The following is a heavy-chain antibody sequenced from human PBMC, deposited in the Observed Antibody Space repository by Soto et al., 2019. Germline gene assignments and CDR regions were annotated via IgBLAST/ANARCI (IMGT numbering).Heavy chain of an antibody. J-gene: IGHJ4*02. CDR2: IYYSGST. Sequence: PSETLSLTCTVSGGSVSSGSYYWSWIRQPPGKGMEWIGYIYYSGSTNYKTSLKSRVTISVDTSKNQFSMKLSSVTAADTSVYYCAREAVWLQHTQFDYWGQGTLVTVSS. V-gene: IGHV4-61*01. D-gene: IGHD5-12*01. CDR3: AREAVWLQHTQFDY. CDR1: GGSVSSGSYY.